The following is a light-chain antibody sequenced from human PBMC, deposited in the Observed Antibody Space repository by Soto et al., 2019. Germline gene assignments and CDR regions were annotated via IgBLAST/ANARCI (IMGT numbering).Light chain of an antibody. V-gene: IGKV3-15*01. CDR3: QQRSNWPLT. Sequence: EIVMTQSPATLSVSPGERATLSCRASQSVTSNLAWYQQKPGQAPRLLIYGASTRATGIPARFSGSGFGTEFSLTISSLEPEDFAVYYCQQRSNWPLTFGGGTKVEIK. CDR2: GAS. J-gene: IGKJ4*01. CDR1: QSVTSN.